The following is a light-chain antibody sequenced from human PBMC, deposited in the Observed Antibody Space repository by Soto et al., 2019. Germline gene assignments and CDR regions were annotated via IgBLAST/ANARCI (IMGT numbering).Light chain of an antibody. CDR3: CSYVGGYSYV. CDR2: EVS. V-gene: IGLV2-14*01. J-gene: IGLJ1*01. CDR1: SSDVGAYNF. Sequence: QSVLTQPASVSGSPGQSITISCTGTSSDVGAYNFVSWYQFHPDKAPKLMIYEVSNRPSGVSNRFSGSKSGNTASLTISGLQAEDEADYYCCSYVGGYSYVFGIGTKVTVL.